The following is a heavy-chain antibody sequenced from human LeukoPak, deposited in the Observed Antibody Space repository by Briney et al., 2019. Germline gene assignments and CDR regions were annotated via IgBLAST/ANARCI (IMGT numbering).Heavy chain of an antibody. D-gene: IGHD3-10*01. Sequence: PGGSLRLSCAASGFTFDDYAMHWVRQAPGKGLEWVSLISWDGGSTDYADSVKGRFTISRDNSKNSLHLHMNSLRPEDSALYYCAKDIWGGGYHDSGSYYGIDYWGQGTLVTVSS. CDR1: GFTFDDYA. V-gene: IGHV3-43D*03. J-gene: IGHJ4*02. CDR3: AKDIWGGGYHDSGSYYGIDY. CDR2: ISWDGGST.